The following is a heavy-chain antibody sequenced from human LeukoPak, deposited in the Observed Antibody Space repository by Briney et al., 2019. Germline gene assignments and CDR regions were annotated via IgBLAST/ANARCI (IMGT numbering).Heavy chain of an antibody. CDR2: ISSSSSYI. CDR3: ARDKGSSTAFDY. J-gene: IGHJ4*02. D-gene: IGHD6-6*01. V-gene: IGHV3-21*01. CDR1: GFTFSSYS. Sequence: GGSLRLSCAASGFTFSSYSMNWVRQAPGKGLEWVSSISSSSSYIYYADSVKGRFTISRDNAKNSLYLQMNSLRAEDTAVYYCARDKGSSTAFDYWGQGTLVTVSS.